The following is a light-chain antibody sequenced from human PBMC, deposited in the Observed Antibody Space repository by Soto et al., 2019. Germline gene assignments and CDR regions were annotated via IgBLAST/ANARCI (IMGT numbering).Light chain of an antibody. Sequence: DIQMTQSPSSLSASVGDRVTITCRASQSISSYLNWYQQKPGKAPKLLIYAASSLQSGVPSRFSGSGSGTDFTLTISRLQPEDYATYYCQQSYSTPITFGAGTKVDIK. V-gene: IGKV1-39*01. CDR3: QQSYSTPIT. CDR2: AAS. J-gene: IGKJ3*01. CDR1: QSISSY.